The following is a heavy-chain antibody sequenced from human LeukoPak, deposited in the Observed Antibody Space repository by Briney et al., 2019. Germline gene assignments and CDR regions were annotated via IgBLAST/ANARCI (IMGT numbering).Heavy chain of an antibody. D-gene: IGHD6-13*01. Sequence: GGSLRLSCGASGFTFSHAWMSWVRQAPGKGLEWVGRVKSKSNGVTTDYAAPVKGRFTISRDDSKDMLYLQMNSLKTEDTAVYYCTTDRRGAGIATAGTWTFDYWGQGTLVTVSS. J-gene: IGHJ4*02. V-gene: IGHV3-15*01. CDR3: TTDRRGAGIATAGTWTFDY. CDR2: VKSKSNGVTT. CDR1: GFTFSHAW.